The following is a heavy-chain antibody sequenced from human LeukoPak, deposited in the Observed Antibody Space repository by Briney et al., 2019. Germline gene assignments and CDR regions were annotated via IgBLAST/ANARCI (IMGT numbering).Heavy chain of an antibody. J-gene: IGHJ4*02. CDR3: ANSYSSGWYVEFDY. CDR1: GFTFSTYA. CDR2: ISYDGSYK. V-gene: IGHV3-30*04. D-gene: IGHD6-19*01. Sequence: PGRSLRLSCAASGFTFSTYAMHWVRLAPGKGLEWVAVISYDGSYKYYADAVKGRFTISRDNSKNTVNLQMNSLITEDTAVYYCANSYSSGWYVEFDYGGQGTLVTVSS.